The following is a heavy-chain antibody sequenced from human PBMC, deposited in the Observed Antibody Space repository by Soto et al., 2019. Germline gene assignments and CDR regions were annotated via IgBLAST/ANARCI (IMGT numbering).Heavy chain of an antibody. Sequence: PGGSLRLSCAASGFSFSSYSSTWVRQAPGKGLEWVAGISIGGDKTWHADSVKGRFTISRDNSKNKVYLQMKRLRVDDTAVYYCAKWDGYGDHWGQGTLVT. CDR3: AKWDGYGDH. D-gene: IGHD5-18*01. CDR1: GFSFSSYS. CDR2: ISIGGDKT. V-gene: IGHV3-23*01. J-gene: IGHJ5*02.